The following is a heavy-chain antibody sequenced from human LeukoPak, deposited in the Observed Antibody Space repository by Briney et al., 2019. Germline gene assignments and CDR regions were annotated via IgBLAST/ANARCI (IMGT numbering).Heavy chain of an antibody. V-gene: IGHV3-74*01. D-gene: IGHD5-24*01. Sequence: GGSLRLSCAASGVTFSNYWMHWVRQAPGKGLVWVSRIKNDGSSTNYADSVKGRFTISRDNAKNTLYLQINSLRAEDTAVYYCVRDAWMASTPLDYWGQGTLVTVSS. CDR3: VRDAWMASTPLDY. J-gene: IGHJ4*02. CDR1: GVTFSNYW. CDR2: IKNDGSST.